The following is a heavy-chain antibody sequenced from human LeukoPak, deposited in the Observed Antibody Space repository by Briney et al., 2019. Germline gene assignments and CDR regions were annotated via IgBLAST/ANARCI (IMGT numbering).Heavy chain of an antibody. CDR3: AKNSWEHDAFDI. CDR1: GFTFSSYA. Sequence: GGSLRLSCAASGFTFSSYAMSWVRQAPGKGLEWVSAISGSGGSTYYADSVKGRFTISRDNSKNPLYLQMNSLRAEDTAVYYCAKNSWEHDAFDIWGQGTMVTVSS. D-gene: IGHD1-26*01. J-gene: IGHJ3*02. V-gene: IGHV3-23*01. CDR2: ISGSGGST.